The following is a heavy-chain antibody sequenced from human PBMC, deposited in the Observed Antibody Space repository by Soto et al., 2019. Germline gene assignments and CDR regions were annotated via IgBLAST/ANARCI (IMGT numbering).Heavy chain of an antibody. J-gene: IGHJ6*02. V-gene: IGHV1-18*04. Sequence: QDHLVQSGPEVKKPGASVKVSCKASGYIFTNYGINWVRQAPGQGLEWMGWISAYNGNTNFAQTVQATLPKPTDTSTTTSHMEPTTPTYDHTAVYFYARPSARGSHGPDDNGMDVWGQGTTVTVSS. CDR2: ISAYNGNT. CDR3: ARPSARGSHGPDDNGMDV. D-gene: IGHD3-10*01. CDR1: GYIFTNYG.